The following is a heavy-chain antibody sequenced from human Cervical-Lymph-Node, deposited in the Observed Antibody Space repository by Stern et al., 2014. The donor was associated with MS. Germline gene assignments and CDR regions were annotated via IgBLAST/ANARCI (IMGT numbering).Heavy chain of an antibody. V-gene: IGHV2-26*01. D-gene: IGHD5-18*01. CDR1: GFSLSNARMG. CDR2: LFSNDEK. CDR3: ARTRGYSNGYYYYGMDV. J-gene: IGHJ6*02. Sequence: ESGPVLVKPTETLTLTCTVSGFSLSNARMGVSWIRQPPGKALEWLAHLFSNDEKSYITSLQSRLTISKDTSKSQVVLTMTNMDPVDTATYYCARTRGYSNGYYYYGMDVWGQGTTVTVSS.